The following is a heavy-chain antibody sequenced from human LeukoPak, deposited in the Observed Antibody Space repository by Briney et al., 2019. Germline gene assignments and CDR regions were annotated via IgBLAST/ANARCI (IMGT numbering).Heavy chain of an antibody. V-gene: IGHV4-34*01. J-gene: IGHJ6*03. Sequence: SETLSLTCAVYGGSFSGYYWSWIRQPPGKGLEWIGEINHSGSTNYNPSLKSRVTISVDTSKNQFSLKLSSATAADTAVYYCARGRYYYGSGSYPRYYYYYYMDVWGKGTTVTVSS. CDR1: GGSFSGYY. CDR2: INHSGST. CDR3: ARGRYYYGSGSYPRYYYYYYMDV. D-gene: IGHD3-10*01.